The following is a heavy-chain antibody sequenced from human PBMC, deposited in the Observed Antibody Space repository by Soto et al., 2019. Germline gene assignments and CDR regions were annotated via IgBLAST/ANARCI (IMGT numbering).Heavy chain of an antibody. Sequence: QVQLVQSGAEVKKPGSSVKVSCKASGGTFSSYAISWVRQAPGQGLEWMGGIIPIFGTANYAQKFQGRVTITADESTSTAYIELSSLRSEDTAVYYCARYGEIAARLVYYYGMDVWGQGTTVTVSS. D-gene: IGHD6-6*01. CDR3: ARYGEIAARLVYYYGMDV. CDR2: IIPIFGTA. J-gene: IGHJ6*02. V-gene: IGHV1-69*01. CDR1: GGTFSSYA.